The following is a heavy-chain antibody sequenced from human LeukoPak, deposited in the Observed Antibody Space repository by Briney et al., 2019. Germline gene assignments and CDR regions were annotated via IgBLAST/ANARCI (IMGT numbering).Heavy chain of an antibody. V-gene: IGHV3-64*01. J-gene: IGHJ3*02. Sequence: GGPLRLSCAASGFTFSSYAMHWARQASGKGLEYVSGISSNGGSTYYANSVKGRFTISRDNSKNTLYLQMGSLRAEDMAVYYCARDYGGNPLLDAFDIWGQGTMVTVSS. CDR3: ARDYGGNPLLDAFDI. CDR2: ISSNGGST. CDR1: GFTFSSYA. D-gene: IGHD2-15*01.